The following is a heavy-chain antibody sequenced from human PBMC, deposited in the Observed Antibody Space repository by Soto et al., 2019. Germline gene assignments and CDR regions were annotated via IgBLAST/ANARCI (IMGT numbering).Heavy chain of an antibody. Sequence: GVFLRLSCAASGFTFSNAGVNCVRQAPGKGLEWVGRIKSKTDGGTTDYAAPVKGRFTISRDDSKNTLYLQMNSLKTEDTAVYYCTTPVRGGYDFWSGQYYFDYWGQGTLGTVSS. CDR2: IKSKTDGGTT. CDR1: GFTFSNAG. V-gene: IGHV3-15*07. D-gene: IGHD3-3*01. J-gene: IGHJ4*02. CDR3: TTPVRGGYDFWSGQYYFDY.